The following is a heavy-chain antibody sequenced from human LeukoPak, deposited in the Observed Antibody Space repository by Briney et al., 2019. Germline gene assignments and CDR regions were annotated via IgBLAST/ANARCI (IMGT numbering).Heavy chain of an antibody. CDR2: ISFDENRK. V-gene: IGHV3-30*03. CDR3: ARNYYHSSAPGSWFDP. Sequence: GGSLRLSCATSGFTFSTFWMHWVRQAPGKGLEWVALISFDENRKYYRDSVKGRFTISRDNSNNTMHLQMNSVRPEDTAVYFCARNYYHSSAPGSWFDPWGQGTLVTVSS. CDR1: GFTFSTFW. J-gene: IGHJ5*02. D-gene: IGHD3-22*01.